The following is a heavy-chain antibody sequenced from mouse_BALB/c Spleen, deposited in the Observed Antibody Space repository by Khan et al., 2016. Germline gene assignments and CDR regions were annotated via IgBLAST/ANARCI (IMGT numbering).Heavy chain of an antibody. D-gene: IGHD2-1*01. J-gene: IGHJ3*01. V-gene: IGHV14-4*02. CDR3: ALYGNILAWFAY. CDR2: IDPDNGDT. CDR1: GLNIKDFY. Sequence: VQLQQSGAELVRSGASVKLSCTASGLNIKDFYMHWVKQRPEQGLEWIGWIDPDNGDTEYDPNFQGKAPMTADTSSNTAYLHLGSRTSEDTSVYYWALYGNILAWFAYGGQGTLVTVSA.